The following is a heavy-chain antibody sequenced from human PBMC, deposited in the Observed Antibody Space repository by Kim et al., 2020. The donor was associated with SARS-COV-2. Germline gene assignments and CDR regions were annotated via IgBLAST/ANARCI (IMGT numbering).Heavy chain of an antibody. Sequence: GGSLRLSCAASGFTFSSYSMNWVRQAPGKGLEWVSSISSSSSYIYSADSVKGRFTISRDNAKNSLYLQMNSLRAEDTAVYYCAREGEYSSSWNYYGMDVWGQGTTVTVSS. CDR3: AREGEYSSSWNYYGMDV. V-gene: IGHV3-21*01. D-gene: IGHD6-13*01. J-gene: IGHJ6*02. CDR1: GFTFSSYS. CDR2: ISSSSSYI.